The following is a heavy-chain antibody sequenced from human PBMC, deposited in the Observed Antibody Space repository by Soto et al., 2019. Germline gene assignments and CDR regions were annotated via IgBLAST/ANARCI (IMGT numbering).Heavy chain of an antibody. V-gene: IGHV1-69*08. D-gene: IGHD3-10*01. CDR3: ARDRFDSGSGRPSDY. Sequence: QVQLVQSGAEVKKPGSSVKVSCKASGGTFSSYTISWVRQAPGQGLEWMGRIIPILGIANYAQKFQGRVTITADQSTSTASMERSSLRSEDTAVYYCARDRFDSGSGRPSDYWGQGTLVTVSS. CDR2: IIPILGIA. J-gene: IGHJ4*02. CDR1: GGTFSSYT.